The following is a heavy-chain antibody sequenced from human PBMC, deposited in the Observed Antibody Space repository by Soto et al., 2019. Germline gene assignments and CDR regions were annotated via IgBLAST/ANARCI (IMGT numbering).Heavy chain of an antibody. CDR2: INTYNGNT. J-gene: IGHJ5*02. V-gene: IGHV1-18*01. CDR3: ARGVGSGTYYNQYNWFDP. CDR1: GYPFTNYV. D-gene: IGHD3-10*01. Sequence: ASLKVSCKSSGYPFTNYVISWVRQAPGQGLEWMGWINTYNGNTNHAQKLQGRVTMTTDTSTSTAYMELRSLRSDDTAVYYCARGVGSGTYYNQYNWFDPWGQGTLVTVSS.